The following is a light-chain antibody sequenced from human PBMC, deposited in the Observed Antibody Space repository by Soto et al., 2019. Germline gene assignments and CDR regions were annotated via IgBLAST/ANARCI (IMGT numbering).Light chain of an antibody. CDR3: QQYNSYSPT. Sequence: DIQMTQSPSTLSASVGDRVTITCRASQSLNNYLAWYQQKPGKAPKLLIYDASTLERGVPSRFSGTGSGTEFTLTISSLQPDDFATYYCQQYNSYSPTFGQGTKVEVK. J-gene: IGKJ1*01. V-gene: IGKV1-5*01. CDR1: QSLNNY. CDR2: DAS.